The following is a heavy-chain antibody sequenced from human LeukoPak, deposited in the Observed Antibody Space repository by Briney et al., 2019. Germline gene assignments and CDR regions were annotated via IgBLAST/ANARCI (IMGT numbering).Heavy chain of an antibody. J-gene: IGHJ5*02. CDR3: ARDGSSGWYRGWFDP. D-gene: IGHD6-19*01. Sequence: SETLPLTCTVSGGSISSYYWSWIRQPAGKGLEWIGRIYTSGSTNYNPFLKSRVTMSVDTSKNQFSLKLSSVTAADTAVYYCARDGSSGWYRGWFDPWGQGTLVTVSS. CDR2: IYTSGST. CDR1: GGSISSYY. V-gene: IGHV4-4*07.